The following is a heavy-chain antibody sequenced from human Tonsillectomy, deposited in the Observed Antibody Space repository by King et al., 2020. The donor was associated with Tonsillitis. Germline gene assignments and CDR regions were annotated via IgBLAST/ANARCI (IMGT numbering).Heavy chain of an antibody. D-gene: IGHD2-21*02. V-gene: IGHV3-53*04. Sequence: VQLVESGGRLVQPGRSLRLSCAASGFTVSSNYMSWVRQAPGKGLEWVSVIYSGGSTYYADSVKGRFTISRHNSKNTLYLQMNSLRAEDTAVYYSARVWVTQDCSQVDYYYGMDVLGGGPTLTVSS. CDR1: GFTVSSNY. CDR3: ARVWVTQDCSQVDYYYGMDV. J-gene: IGHJ6*04. CDR2: IYSGGST.